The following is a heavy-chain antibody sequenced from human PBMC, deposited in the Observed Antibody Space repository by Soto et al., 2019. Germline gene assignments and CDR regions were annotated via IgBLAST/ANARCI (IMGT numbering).Heavy chain of an antibody. Sequence: PWGSLRVACTASVYTFGGYAMSWFGQAPGKGLEWVGFIRSKAYGGTTEYAASVKGRFTISRDDSKSIAYLQMNSLKTEDTAVYYCTRGVVSLGAFDIWGQGTMVTVSS. CDR1: VYTFGGYA. V-gene: IGHV3-49*03. CDR2: IRSKAYGGTT. D-gene: IGHD2-2*01. J-gene: IGHJ3*02. CDR3: TRGVVSLGAFDI.